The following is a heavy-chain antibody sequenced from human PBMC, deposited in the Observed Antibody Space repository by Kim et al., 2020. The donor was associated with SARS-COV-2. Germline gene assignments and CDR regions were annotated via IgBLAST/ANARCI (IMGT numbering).Heavy chain of an antibody. D-gene: IGHD3-22*01. CDR1: GGSISSYY. Sequence: SETLSLTCTVSGGSISSYYWSWIRQPPGKGLEWIGYIYYSGSTNYNPSLKSRVTISVDTSKNQFSLKLSSVTAGDTAVYYCARVDSSGYYSLDYWGQGTLVTVSS. CDR2: IYYSGST. V-gene: IGHV4-59*01. CDR3: ARVDSSGYYSLDY. J-gene: IGHJ4*02.